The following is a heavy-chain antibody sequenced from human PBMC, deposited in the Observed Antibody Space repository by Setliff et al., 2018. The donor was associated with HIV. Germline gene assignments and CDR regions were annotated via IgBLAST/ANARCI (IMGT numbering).Heavy chain of an antibody. J-gene: IGHJ3*02. Sequence: VSGPMLVNPTQTLTLTCTFSGFSLSTSGMCVSWIRQPPGKALEWLARIDWDDDKFYSTSLKTRLTISKDTSKKQVVLTMTNMDPVDTATYYCARTRVAAAGVGFDIWGQGTMVTVSS. CDR2: IDWDDDK. D-gene: IGHD6-13*01. V-gene: IGHV2-70*16. CDR1: GFSLSTSGMC. CDR3: ARTRVAAAGVGFDI.